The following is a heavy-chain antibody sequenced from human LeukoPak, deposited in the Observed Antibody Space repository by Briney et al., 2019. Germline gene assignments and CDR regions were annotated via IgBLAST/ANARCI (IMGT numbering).Heavy chain of an antibody. CDR1: GGSLTGYQ. V-gene: IGHV4-4*08. J-gene: IGHJ3*02. CDR3: ARRNDFDI. CDR2: IYSSETT. Sequence: PSETLSLTCTVSGGSLTGYQWSWIRQHPGTGLEWIGYIYSSETTEYKPSLKSRVTLSADTSKNQFSLKLTSVTAADTAIYYCARRNDFDIWGQGTMVTVSS.